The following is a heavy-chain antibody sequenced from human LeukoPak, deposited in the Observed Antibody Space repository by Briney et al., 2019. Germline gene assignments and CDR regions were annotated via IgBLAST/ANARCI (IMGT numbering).Heavy chain of an antibody. CDR3: AREVQASSYSYYYYYMDV. CDR2: INQSGST. CDR1: GDSMSYYY. D-gene: IGHD3-10*01. Sequence: SETLSLTCPVSGDSMSYYYWNWIRQPPGKGLEWIGGINQSGSTNYNPSLKSRVTISVDTSKNQFSLKLSSVTAADTAVYYCAREVQASSYSYYYYYMDVWGKGTTVTISS. J-gene: IGHJ6*03. V-gene: IGHV4-34*01.